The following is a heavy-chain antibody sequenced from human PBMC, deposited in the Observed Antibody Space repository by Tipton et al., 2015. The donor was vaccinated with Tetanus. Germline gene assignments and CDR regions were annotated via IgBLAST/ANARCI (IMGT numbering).Heavy chain of an antibody. CDR2: INPNSGGT. CDR1: GYTFTGYY. J-gene: IGHJ4*02. CDR3: ARGEAMVSTEYDY. D-gene: IGHD5-18*01. V-gene: IGHV1-2*04. Sequence: QLVQSGAEVKKPGASVKVSCKASGYTFTGYYMHWVRQAPGQGLEWMGWINPNSGGTNYAQKFQGWVTMTRDTSISTACMELSRLRSDDTAVYYCARGEAMVSTEYDYWGQGTLVTVSS.